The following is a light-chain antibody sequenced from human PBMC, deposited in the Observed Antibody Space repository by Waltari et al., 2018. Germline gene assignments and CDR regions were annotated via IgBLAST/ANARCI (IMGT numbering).Light chain of an antibody. Sequence: QSLLTQPPSASGTPGQRFTISCSGSNSNIGTNTVHWYQHFPGMAPKLLIYKDSQRPSGVPDRFSGSKSGTSASLAISELQSDDEAEYYCAAWDGSLNNPLFGGGTKLTVL. J-gene: IGLJ2*01. V-gene: IGLV1-44*01. CDR2: KDS. CDR3: AAWDGSLNNPL. CDR1: NSNIGTNT.